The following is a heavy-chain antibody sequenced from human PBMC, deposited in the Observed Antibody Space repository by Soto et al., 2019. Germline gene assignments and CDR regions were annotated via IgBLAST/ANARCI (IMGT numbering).Heavy chain of an antibody. D-gene: IGHD3-9*01. Sequence: PSETLSLTCTVSGGSISSGGYYWSWIRQHPGEGLEWIGYIYYSGSTYYNPSLKSRVTISVDTSKNQFSLKPSSVTAADTAVYYCAREFDSSTGTNFDYWGQGTLVTVSS. J-gene: IGHJ4*02. CDR3: AREFDSSTGTNFDY. CDR1: GGSISSGGYY. CDR2: IYYSGST. V-gene: IGHV4-31*03.